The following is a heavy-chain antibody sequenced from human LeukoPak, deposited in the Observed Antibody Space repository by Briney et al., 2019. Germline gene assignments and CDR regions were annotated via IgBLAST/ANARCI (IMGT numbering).Heavy chain of an antibody. CDR2: VYDSGST. Sequence: SQTLSLTCTVSGASISSGGFYWSWIRQYPGKGLEWIGCVYDSGSTFYNPSLQSRVSISRDTSKNQFSLRVISVTAADTAVYFCTRNTGIAAVGNPSYYFYYYMDVWGEGTTVTVSS. J-gene: IGHJ6*03. V-gene: IGHV4-31*03. D-gene: IGHD6-13*01. CDR3: TRNTGIAAVGNPSYYFYYYMDV. CDR1: GASISSGGFY.